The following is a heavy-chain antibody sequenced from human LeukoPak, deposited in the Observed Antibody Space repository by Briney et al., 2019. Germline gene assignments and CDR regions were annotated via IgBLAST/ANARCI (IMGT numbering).Heavy chain of an antibody. CDR2: IYTGDSDT. V-gene: IGHV5-51*01. Sequence: GESLKISCKGSGYSFTSYWFGWVRQMPGKGLEWMGIIYTGDSDTRYSPSFQGQVTISADKSISTAYLQWSSLKASDTAMYYCARLKLRFLEWLPLFDYWGQGTLVTVSS. D-gene: IGHD3-3*01. CDR1: GYSFTSYW. CDR3: ARLKLRFLEWLPLFDY. J-gene: IGHJ4*02.